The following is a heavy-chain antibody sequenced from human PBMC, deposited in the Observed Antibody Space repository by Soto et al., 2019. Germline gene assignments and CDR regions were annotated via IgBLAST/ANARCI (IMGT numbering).Heavy chain of an antibody. CDR1: GFTFTRFR. V-gene: IGHV3-21*06. J-gene: IGHJ4*02. CDR3: ARESEDLTSNFDY. Sequence: GGSLKPSFAASGFTFTRFRMNWVRQAPGKGLEWVSSISSTTNYIYYGDSMKGRFTISRDNAKNSLYLEMNSLRAEDTAVYYCARESEDLTSNFDYWGQGTLVTVSS. CDR2: ISSTTNYI.